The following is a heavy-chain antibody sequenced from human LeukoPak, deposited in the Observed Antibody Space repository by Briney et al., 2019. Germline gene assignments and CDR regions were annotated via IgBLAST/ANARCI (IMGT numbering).Heavy chain of an antibody. CDR3: ARRGAAAGTGGY. D-gene: IGHD6-13*01. CDR2: INSDGSST. Sequence: GGSLRLSCAASGFTFSNYWMHWVRQVPGKGLVWVSRINSDGSSTSYADSVKGRFTISRDNAKNTLYLEMNRLKAEDTAVYYCARRGAAAGTGGYWGQGTLVTVAS. V-gene: IGHV3-74*01. J-gene: IGHJ4*02. CDR1: GFTFSNYW.